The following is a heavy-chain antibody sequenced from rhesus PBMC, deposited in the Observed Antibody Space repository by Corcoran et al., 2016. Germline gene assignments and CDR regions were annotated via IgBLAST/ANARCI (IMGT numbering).Heavy chain of an antibody. J-gene: IGHJ4*01. CDR1: GYSISGYY. V-gene: IGHV4-122*02. Sequence: QVQLQESGPGLVKPSETLSLTCAVSGYSISGYYWSWIRQAPGKGLEWIGYRTYRGCTTSNPPLKGRVTIASDTSKNLFSLMLSAVTAADTAVYYCARGRYSGYLFDYWGQGVLVTVSS. CDR2: RTYRGCT. CDR3: ARGRYSGYLFDY. D-gene: IGHD5-24*01.